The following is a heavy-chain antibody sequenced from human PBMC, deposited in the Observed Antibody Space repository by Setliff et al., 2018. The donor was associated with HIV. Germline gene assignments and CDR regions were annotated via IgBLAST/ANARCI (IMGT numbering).Heavy chain of an antibody. Sequence: PSETLSLTCTVSGGSINRSPYYWGWIRQPPGKWLEWIASIFYSGSTYHNPSLKSRVTISVDTANNQFSLKVNSMTAADSAIYYCARVESGILGYWGRGTLVTVSS. CDR1: GGSINRSPYY. J-gene: IGHJ4*02. CDR3: ARVESGILGY. CDR2: IFYSGST. D-gene: IGHD1-26*01. V-gene: IGHV4-39*07.